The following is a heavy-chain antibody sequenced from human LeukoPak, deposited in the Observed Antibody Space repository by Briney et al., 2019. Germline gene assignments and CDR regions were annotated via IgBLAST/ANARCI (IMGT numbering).Heavy chain of an antibody. CDR1: GFTFSSYA. V-gene: IGHV4-34*01. CDR3: ARVSWSGYYNYYYGMDV. Sequence: SGGSLRLSCAASGFTFSSYAMSWVRQPPGKGLEWIGEINHSGSTNYNPSLKSRVTISVDTSKNQFSLKLSSVTAADTAVYYCARVSWSGYYNYYYGMDVWGQGTTVTVSS. CDR2: INHSGST. D-gene: IGHD3-3*01. J-gene: IGHJ6*02.